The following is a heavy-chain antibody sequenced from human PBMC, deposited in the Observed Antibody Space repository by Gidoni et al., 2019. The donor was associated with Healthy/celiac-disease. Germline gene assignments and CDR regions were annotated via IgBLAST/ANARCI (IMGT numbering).Heavy chain of an antibody. CDR3: ARPYYYDSSGYFSAFDI. CDR2: SNPSGGST. Sequence: QVQLVQSGAAVKKPGASVKVSCKASGYTFTSYYMHWVRQAPGQGLEWMGISNPSGGSTSYAQKFQGRVTMTRDTSTSTVYMELSSLRSEDTAVYYCARPYYYDSSGYFSAFDIWGQGTMVTVSS. J-gene: IGHJ3*02. V-gene: IGHV1-46*01. CDR1: GYTFTSYY. D-gene: IGHD3-22*01.